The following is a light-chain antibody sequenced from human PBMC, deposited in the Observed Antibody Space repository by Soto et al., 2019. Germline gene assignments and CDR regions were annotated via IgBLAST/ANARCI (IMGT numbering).Light chain of an antibody. Sequence: DIQMTQSPSTLSASVGDGVTITCRASQSISTWLAWYQQKPGKAPKLLFYDASTLESGVPSRFSGSGSGTEFTLTISSLQPDDFAIYYCQQYSIYWNTFGQGTKLEMK. CDR1: QSISTW. CDR3: QQYSIYWNT. J-gene: IGKJ2*01. CDR2: DAS. V-gene: IGKV1-5*01.